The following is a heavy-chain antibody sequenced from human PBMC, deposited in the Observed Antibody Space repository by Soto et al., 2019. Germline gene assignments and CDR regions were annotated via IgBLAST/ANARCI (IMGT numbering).Heavy chain of an antibody. D-gene: IGHD3-16*01. Sequence: SETLSLTCAVYGGFLSESYWTWIRQPPGKGLEWIGEINHVGGTNYNPSLKSRVTMSVDTSQNQFSLRLISVTAADTAMYFCVRIRYQLPSSVLWLDPWGQGTPVTISS. CDR3: VRIRYQLPSSVLWLDP. J-gene: IGHJ5*02. CDR2: INHVGGT. CDR1: GGFLSESY. V-gene: IGHV4-34*01.